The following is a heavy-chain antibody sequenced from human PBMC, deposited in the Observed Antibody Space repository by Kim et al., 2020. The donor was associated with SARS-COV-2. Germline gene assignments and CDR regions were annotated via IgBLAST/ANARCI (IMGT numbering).Heavy chain of an antibody. J-gene: IGHJ6*02. CDR2: INHSGST. V-gene: IGHV4-34*01. CDR3: ARLLGASFYYYYGMDV. CDR1: GGSFSGYY. D-gene: IGHD3-10*01. Sequence: SETLSLTCAVYGGSFSGYYWSWIRQPPGKGLEWIGEINHSGSTNYNPSLKSRVTISVDTSKNQFSLKLSSVTAADTAVYYCARLLGASFYYYYGMDVWGQGTTVTVSS.